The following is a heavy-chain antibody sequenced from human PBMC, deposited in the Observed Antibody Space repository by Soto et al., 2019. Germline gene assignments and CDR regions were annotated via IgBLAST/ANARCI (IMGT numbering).Heavy chain of an antibody. CDR2: IYYSGSP. D-gene: IGHD3-10*01. V-gene: IGHV4-30-4*01. J-gene: IGHJ5*02. CDR3: ARGVTMVRAVIIPWFDP. CDR1: GGSISSGAYY. Sequence: QVQLQESGPGLVKPSQTLSLTCTVSGGSISSGAYYWSWIRQPPGKGLAWIGHIYYSGSPYYNPSLNSRVTISVDTSKNPFPLKRSSVTAADTAVYYCARGVTMVRAVIIPWFDPWGQGTLVSVSS.